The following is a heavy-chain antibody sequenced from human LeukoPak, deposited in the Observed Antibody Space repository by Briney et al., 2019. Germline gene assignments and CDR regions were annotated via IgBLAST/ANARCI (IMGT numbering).Heavy chain of an antibody. D-gene: IGHD3-10*01. V-gene: IGHV4-34*01. Sequence: PSETLSLTCGVYGGSFRGYYWSWIRQPPGKGLEWIGEVTHSGSTNYNPTFKSRVSISVDMSKNQFSLKVNSVTAADTAVYYCARGALRYYGSGTYSKTYYSAMDVWGTGTTVTVSS. CDR2: VTHSGST. CDR1: GGSFRGYY. J-gene: IGHJ6*04. CDR3: ARGALRYYGSGTYSKTYYSAMDV.